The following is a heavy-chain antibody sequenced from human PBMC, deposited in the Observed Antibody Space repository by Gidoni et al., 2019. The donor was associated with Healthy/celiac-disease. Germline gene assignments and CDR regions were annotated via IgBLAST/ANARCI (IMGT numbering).Heavy chain of an antibody. CDR3: ASALACSSTSCYRAAFDI. CDR1: GYTFTSSA. D-gene: IGHD2-2*01. V-gene: IGHV1-3*01. Sequence: QVQLVQSGAEVKKPGASVKVSCKASGYTFTSSAMHWVRQAPGQRLEWMGWINAGNGTTKYSQTFQGRVTITRDTSASTDYMELSSLRSEDTAVYYCASALACSSTSCYRAAFDIWGQGTIVTVSS. CDR2: INAGNGTT. J-gene: IGHJ3*02.